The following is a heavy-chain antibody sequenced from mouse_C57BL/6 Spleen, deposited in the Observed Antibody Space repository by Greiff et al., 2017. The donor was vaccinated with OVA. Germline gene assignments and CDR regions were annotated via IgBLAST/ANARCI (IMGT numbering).Heavy chain of an antibody. J-gene: IGHJ4*01. D-gene: IGHD4-1*01. V-gene: IGHV1-82*01. CDR2: IYPGDGDT. CDR3: ARRVGRDYYAMDY. CDR1: GYAFSSSW. Sequence: VQVVESGPELVKPGASVKISCKASGYAFSSSWMNWVKQRPGKGLEWIGRIYPGDGDTNYNGKFKGKATLTADKSSSTAYMQLSSLTSEDSAVYFCARRVGRDYYAMDYWGQGTSVTVSS.